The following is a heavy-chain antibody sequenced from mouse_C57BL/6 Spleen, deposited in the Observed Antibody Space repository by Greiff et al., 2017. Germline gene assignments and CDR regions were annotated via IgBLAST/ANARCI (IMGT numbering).Heavy chain of an antibody. J-gene: IGHJ4*01. V-gene: IGHV1-61*01. Sequence: VQLQQPGAELVRPGSSVKLSCKASGYTFTSYWMDWVKQRPGQGLEWIGNIYPADSETHYNQKFKDKATLTVDKSSSTAYMQLSSLTSEDSAVYYCASGLYAMDYWGQGTSVTVSS. CDR2: IYPADSET. CDR1: GYTFTSYW. CDR3: ASGLYAMDY.